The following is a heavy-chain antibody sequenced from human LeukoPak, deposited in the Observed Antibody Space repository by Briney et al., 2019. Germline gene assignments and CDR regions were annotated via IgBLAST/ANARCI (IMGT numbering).Heavy chain of an antibody. V-gene: IGHV4-34*01. CDR3: ARGYSWNLRSYYYMDV. CDR1: GGSFSGYY. D-gene: IGHD1-1*01. J-gene: IGHJ6*03. CDR2: INHSGST. Sequence: PSETLSLTCAVYGGSFSGYYWSWIRQPPGKGLEWIGEINHSGSTNYNPSLKSRVTISVDTSKNQFSLKLSSVTAADTAVYYCARGYSWNLRSYYYMDVWGKGTTVTVSS.